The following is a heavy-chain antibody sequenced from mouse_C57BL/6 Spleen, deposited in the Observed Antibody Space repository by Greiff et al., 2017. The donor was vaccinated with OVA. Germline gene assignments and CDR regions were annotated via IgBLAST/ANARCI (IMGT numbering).Heavy chain of an antibody. Sequence: LQESDAELVKPGASVKISCKVSGYTFTDHTIHWMKQRPEQGLEWIGYIYPRDGSTKYNEKFKGKATLTADKSSSTAYMQLNSLTSEDSAVYFCARSGYYGSSYWYFDVWGTGTTVTVSS. CDR1: GYTFTDHT. J-gene: IGHJ1*03. CDR2: IYPRDGST. CDR3: ARSGYYGSSYWYFDV. V-gene: IGHV1-78*01. D-gene: IGHD1-1*01.